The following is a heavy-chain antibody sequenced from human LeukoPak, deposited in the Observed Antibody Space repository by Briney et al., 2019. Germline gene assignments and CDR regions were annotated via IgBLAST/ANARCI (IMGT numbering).Heavy chain of an antibody. J-gene: IGHJ5*02. CDR3: TSTNPVHSRFDP. CDR1: GLTFGYYA. V-gene: IGHV3-49*04. D-gene: IGHD5-24*01. CDR2: IRNKAYGGTT. Sequence: GGSLRLSCTASGLTFGYYAMTWVRQAPGKGLEWVGFIRNKAYGGTTEYAASVKGRFTISRDDSKSIAYLQMNSLKTEDTAVYYCTSTNPVHSRFDPWGQGTLVTVSS.